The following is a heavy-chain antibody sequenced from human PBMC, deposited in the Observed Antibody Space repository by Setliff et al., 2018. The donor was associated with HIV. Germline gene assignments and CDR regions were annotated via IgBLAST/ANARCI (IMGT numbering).Heavy chain of an antibody. D-gene: IGHD6-19*01. V-gene: IGHV3-66*02. J-gene: IGHJ4*02. CDR3: ARVLPYNSALDN. Sequence: GGSLRLSCAASGFTLSNTYMAWVRQAPGKRPEWVSTLYGSGDTYHADSVKGRFTLSRDTSKNAMYLEMNSLRHEDTGLYYCARVLPYNSALDNWGQGTLVTVSS. CDR2: LYGSGDT. CDR1: GFTLSNTY.